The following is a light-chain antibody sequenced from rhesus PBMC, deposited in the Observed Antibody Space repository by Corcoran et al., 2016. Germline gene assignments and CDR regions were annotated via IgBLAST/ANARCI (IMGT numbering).Light chain of an antibody. J-gene: IGKJ3*01. Sequence: DIQMTQSPSSLSASVGDTVTITCRASQSISSWLAWYQQKPGKAPKLLIYKASSLQSGVPSRFSGSGSGTDFTLTISSLQSEDFATYYCQQYSSSPFPFGPGTKLDIK. CDR1: QSISSW. CDR3: QQYSSSPFP. CDR2: KAS. V-gene: IGKV1-22*01.